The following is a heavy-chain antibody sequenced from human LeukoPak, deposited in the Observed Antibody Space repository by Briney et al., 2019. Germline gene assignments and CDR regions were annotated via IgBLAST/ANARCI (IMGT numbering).Heavy chain of an antibody. CDR2: IIPILGIA. J-gene: IGHJ6*02. V-gene: IGHV1-69*04. D-gene: IGHD3-22*01. Sequence: SLKVSCTASGGTFSSYTISWVRQAPGQGLEWMGRIIPILGIANYAQKFQGRVTITADKSTSTAYMELSSLRSEDTAVYYCARDLARAGYYETAYYYYGMDVWGQGTTVTVSS. CDR1: GGTFSSYT. CDR3: ARDLARAGYYETAYYYYGMDV.